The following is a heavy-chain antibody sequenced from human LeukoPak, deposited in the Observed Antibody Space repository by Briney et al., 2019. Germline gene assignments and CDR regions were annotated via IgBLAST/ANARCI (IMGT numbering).Heavy chain of an antibody. J-gene: IGHJ4*02. D-gene: IGHD6-25*01. CDR3: ARPAAAAAAFCDY. CDR2: IAIGSSPV. Sequence: GGSLRLSCAASGFTFSTSGMNWVRQAPGRGLEWVSYIAIGSSPVYYADSVKGRFTSSRDNAKNSLYLQMNSLRDEDTAVYYCARPAAAAAAFCDYWGQGTLVIVSS. CDR1: GFTFSTSG. V-gene: IGHV3-48*02.